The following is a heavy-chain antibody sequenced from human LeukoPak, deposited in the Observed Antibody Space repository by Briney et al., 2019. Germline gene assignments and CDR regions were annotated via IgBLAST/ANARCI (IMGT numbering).Heavy chain of an antibody. CDR3: ARSLTIFGVVIPSFDY. D-gene: IGHD3-3*01. Sequence: GGSLRLACAVSGFSFRSYTGNWVRKAPEKGLEWVSSISSSRSYIYYTDSVKGRFTISRDNANNSLYLKMNSLRAEDTAVYYCARSLTIFGVVIPSFDYWGQGTLVTVSS. V-gene: IGHV3-21*01. CDR1: GFSFRSYT. J-gene: IGHJ4*02. CDR2: ISSSRSYI.